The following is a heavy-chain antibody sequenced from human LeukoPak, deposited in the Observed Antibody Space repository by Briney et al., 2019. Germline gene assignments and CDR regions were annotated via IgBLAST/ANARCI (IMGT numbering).Heavy chain of an antibody. Sequence: GGCLRLSCAAPGYTFNDDWMTSGRQAPGKGLELVANIKQDGSEKYYVDSVKGRFTISRDNAKNSLYLQMNSLRAEDTAVYYCARGGATTFGLWGNAFDIWGQGTMVTVSS. V-gene: IGHV3-7*01. J-gene: IGHJ3*02. CDR1: GYTFNDDW. D-gene: IGHD3-3*01. CDR2: IKQDGSEK. CDR3: ARGGATTFGLWGNAFDI.